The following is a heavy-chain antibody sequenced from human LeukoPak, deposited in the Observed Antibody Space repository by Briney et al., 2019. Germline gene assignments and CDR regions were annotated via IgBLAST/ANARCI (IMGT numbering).Heavy chain of an antibody. CDR3: ARRKEGGFDAFDI. CDR2: IYYSGST. J-gene: IGHJ3*02. Sequence: SGGSLRLSCAASGFTFSSYAMSWVRQAPGKGLEWIGSIYYSGSTYYNPSLKSRVTISVDTSKNQFSLKLSSVTAADTAVYYCARRKEGGFDAFDIWGQGTMVTVSS. CDR1: GFTFSSYA. V-gene: IGHV4-39*01. D-gene: IGHD3-16*01.